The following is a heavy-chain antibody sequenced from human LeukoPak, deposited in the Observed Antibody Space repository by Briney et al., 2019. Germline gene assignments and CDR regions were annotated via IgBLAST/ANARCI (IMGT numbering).Heavy chain of an antibody. CDR2: IGGTSDFM. Sequence: GGSLRLSRAASGFTFSSYSMNWVRQAPGKGLEWVSYIGGTSDFMFYADSVRGRFTISRDNAKNSLYLQMNSLRVEDTAVYYCARDSGDYYYGSGSYYPDYWGQGTLVTVSS. D-gene: IGHD3-10*01. J-gene: IGHJ4*02. V-gene: IGHV3-48*01. CDR3: ARDSGDYYYGSGSYYPDY. CDR1: GFTFSSYS.